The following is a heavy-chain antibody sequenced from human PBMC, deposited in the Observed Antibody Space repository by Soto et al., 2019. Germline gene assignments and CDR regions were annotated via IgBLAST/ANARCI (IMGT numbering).Heavy chain of an antibody. V-gene: IGHV4-34*01. Sequence: QVQLQQWGAGLLKPSETLSLTCAVYGGSFSGYYWSWIRQPPGKGLEWIGEINHSGSTNYNPSLKSRVTISVDTSKHQFSLKLSSVTAADTAVYYCARGGWGLLWFGESSGWFDPWGQGTLVTVSS. CDR1: GGSFSGYY. CDR2: INHSGST. CDR3: ARGGWGLLWFGESSGWFDP. D-gene: IGHD3-10*01. J-gene: IGHJ5*02.